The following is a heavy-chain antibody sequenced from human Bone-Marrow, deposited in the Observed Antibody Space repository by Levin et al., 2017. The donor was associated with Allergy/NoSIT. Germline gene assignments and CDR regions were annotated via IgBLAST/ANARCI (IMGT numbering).Heavy chain of an antibody. J-gene: IGHJ6*03. CDR2: INHSGST. Sequence: SETLSLTCAVYGGSFSGYYWSWIRQPPGKGLEWIGEINHSGSTNYNPSLKSRVTISVDTSKNQFSLKLSSVTAADTAVYYCARVRYCSSTSCYVGCPYYYYYMDVWGKGTTVTVSS. CDR3: ARVRYCSSTSCYVGCPYYYYYMDV. D-gene: IGHD2-2*01. CDR1: GGSFSGYY. V-gene: IGHV4-34*01.